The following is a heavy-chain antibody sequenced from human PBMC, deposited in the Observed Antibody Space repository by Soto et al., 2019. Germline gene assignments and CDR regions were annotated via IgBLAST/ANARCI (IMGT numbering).Heavy chain of an antibody. J-gene: IGHJ4*02. CDR1: EFTFSSYA. D-gene: IGHD1-26*01. CDR3: ARHLSYRYFDY. Sequence: EVQLLESGGGLVQPGGSLRLSCAASEFTFSSYAMSWVRQAPGKGLEWVSAISGSGGGTYYADSVKGRFTISRDNSKNTLYLQMNSLRAEDTAVYYCARHLSYRYFDYWDQGTLVTVSS. V-gene: IGHV3-23*01. CDR2: ISGSGGGT.